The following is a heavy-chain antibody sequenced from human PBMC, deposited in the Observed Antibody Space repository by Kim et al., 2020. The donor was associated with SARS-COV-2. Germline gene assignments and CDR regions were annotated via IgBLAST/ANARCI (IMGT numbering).Heavy chain of an antibody. V-gene: IGHV3-30*04. D-gene: IGHD2-15*01. CDR3: ARAKNTGYCSGGSCPSFYGLDV. CDR2: ISYNGNTE. CDR1: VFPFSSYV. J-gene: IGHJ6*02. Sequence: GGSLRLSCAASVFPFSSYVMHWVRQAPGKGLEWVAFISYNGNTEYYADSLKGRFTISRDNSKNTLYLQINSLRAEDTAVYYCARAKNTGYCSGGSCPSFYGLDVWGQGTTVTVSS.